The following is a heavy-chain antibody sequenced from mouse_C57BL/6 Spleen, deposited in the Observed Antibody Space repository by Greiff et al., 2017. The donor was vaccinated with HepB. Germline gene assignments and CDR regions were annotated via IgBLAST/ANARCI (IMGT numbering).Heavy chain of an antibody. CDR1: GYAFSSYW. V-gene: IGHV1-80*01. CDR3: ARSRELGRGYFDV. D-gene: IGHD4-1*01. CDR2: IYPGDGDT. Sequence: VQLVESGAELVKPGASVKISCKASGYAFSSYWMNWVKQRPGKGLEWIGQIYPGDGDTNYNGKFKGKATLTADKSSSTAYMPLSSLTSEDSAVYFCARSRELGRGYFDVWGTGTTVTVSS. J-gene: IGHJ1*03.